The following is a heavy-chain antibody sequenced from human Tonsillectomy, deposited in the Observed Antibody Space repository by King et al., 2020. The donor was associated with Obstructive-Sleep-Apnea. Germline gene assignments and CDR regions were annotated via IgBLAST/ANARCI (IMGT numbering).Heavy chain of an antibody. CDR2: IWYDGSDK. CDR3: AKEYSIAAAN. V-gene: IGHV3-33*06. Sequence: VQLVESGGGVVQAGMSLRLSCAASGFTFSDYGIHWVRQAPGKGLEWVAVIWYDGSDKYYADPVKGRFIMSRDNSKNTVYLQMNSLTAEDTAVYYCAKEYSIAAANWGQGTLVTVSS. D-gene: IGHD6-25*01. J-gene: IGHJ4*02. CDR1: GFTFSDYG.